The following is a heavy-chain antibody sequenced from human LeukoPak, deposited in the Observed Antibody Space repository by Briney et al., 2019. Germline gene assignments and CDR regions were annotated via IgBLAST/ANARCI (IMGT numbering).Heavy chain of an antibody. V-gene: IGHV3-21*01. CDR2: VSSSSSYI. D-gene: IGHD5-24*01. CDR1: GFTLSSYP. CDR3: AREYGYNKRIDY. J-gene: IGHJ4*02. Sequence: PGGSLRLSCAASGFTLSSYPMTWVRQAPGKGLEWVASVSSSSSYIYYTNSVKGRFTVSRDNAGKSLYLQMNGLRAEDTALYFCAREYGYNKRIDYWGQGTLVTVSS.